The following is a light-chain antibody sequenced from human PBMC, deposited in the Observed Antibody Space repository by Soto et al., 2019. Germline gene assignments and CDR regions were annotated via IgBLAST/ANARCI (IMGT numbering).Light chain of an antibody. J-gene: IGKJ2*01. Sequence: VMTQSPATLSVSPGERATLSCRASQSISSKLAWYQQKPGQAPRLFIYGASTRATGIPARFSGSGSGTEFTLTVSSLQSEDFAVYYCQQYNEWPPYTFGQGTKLEIK. V-gene: IGKV3D-15*01. CDR3: QQYNEWPPYT. CDR1: QSISSK. CDR2: GAS.